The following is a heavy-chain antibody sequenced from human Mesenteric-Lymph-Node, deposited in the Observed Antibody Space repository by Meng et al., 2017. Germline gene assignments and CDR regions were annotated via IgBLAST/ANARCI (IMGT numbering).Heavy chain of an antibody. CDR2: IYYSGST. V-gene: IGHV4-31*03. CDR1: GGSISSGGYY. D-gene: IGHD2-15*01. Sequence: LRLSCTVSGGSISSGGYYWSWIRQHPGKGLEWIGYIYYSGSTYYNPSLKSRVTMSVDTSKNQFSLKVSSVTAADTAVYYCAREDSVARGMDVWGQGTTVTVSS. CDR3: AREDSVARGMDV. J-gene: IGHJ6*02.